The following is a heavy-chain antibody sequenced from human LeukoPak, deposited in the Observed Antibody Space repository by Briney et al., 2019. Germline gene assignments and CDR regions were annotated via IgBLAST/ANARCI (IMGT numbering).Heavy chain of an antibody. Sequence: GGSLRLSCAGSGFTFSSYAMSWVRQAPGKGLEWVSAISDTGATTYDADSVKGRFTISRDNSRSTLYLQMNSLRDEDTALYYCAKDTSIGRYCTNGVCSPFDYWGQGTLVTVSS. CDR1: GFTFSSYA. V-gene: IGHV3-23*01. J-gene: IGHJ4*02. D-gene: IGHD2-8*01. CDR3: AKDTSIGRYCTNGVCSPFDY. CDR2: ISDTGATT.